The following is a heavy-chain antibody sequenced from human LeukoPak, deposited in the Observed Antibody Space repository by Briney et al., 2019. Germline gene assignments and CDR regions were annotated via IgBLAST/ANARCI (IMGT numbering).Heavy chain of an antibody. CDR1: GYTFTSYG. D-gene: IGHD3-22*01. J-gene: IGHJ3*02. CDR2: ISAYNGNT. CDR3: ARDLGASSGYYHHDAFDI. Sequence: ASVKVSCKASGYTFTSYGISWVRQAPGQGLEWMGWISAYNGNTNYAQKLQGRVTMTTDTSTSTAYMELRSLRSDDTAGYYCARDLGASSGYYHHDAFDIWGQGTMVTVSS. V-gene: IGHV1-18*01.